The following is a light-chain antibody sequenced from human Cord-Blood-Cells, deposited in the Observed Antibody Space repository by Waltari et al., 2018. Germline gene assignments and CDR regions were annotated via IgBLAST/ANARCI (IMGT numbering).Light chain of an antibody. Sequence: QSALTQPRSVSGSPGQSVTISCTGTSSDVGGYNYVSWYQQHPGKAPKPMIYDVSKRPSGVPDRFSGSKYGNTASLTISVLQAEDEADYYCCSYAGSYNVVFGGGTKLTVL. V-gene: IGLV2-11*01. J-gene: IGLJ2*01. CDR2: DVS. CDR3: CSYAGSYNVV. CDR1: SSDVGGYNY.